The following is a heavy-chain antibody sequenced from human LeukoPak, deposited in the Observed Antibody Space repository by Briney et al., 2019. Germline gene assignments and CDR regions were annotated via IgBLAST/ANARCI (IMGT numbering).Heavy chain of an antibody. V-gene: IGHV3-74*01. CDR3: ARVKYCSSASCYSYFDY. Sequence: GGSLRLSCAASGFTFSTYWMHWVRQAPGKGLVWVSRISSDGSTTTYADSVKGRFTISRDNAKNTLYLRMNSLRAEDTAVYHCARVKYCSSASCYSYFDYWGQGTLVTVSS. CDR1: GFTFSTYW. CDR2: ISSDGSTT. J-gene: IGHJ4*02. D-gene: IGHD2-2*01.